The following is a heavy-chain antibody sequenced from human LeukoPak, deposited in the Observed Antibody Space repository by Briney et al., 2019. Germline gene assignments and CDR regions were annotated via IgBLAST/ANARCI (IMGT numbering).Heavy chain of an antibody. CDR3: AKDRSGYDYYGQYYFDY. D-gene: IGHD5-12*01. CDR2: ISGSGGST. J-gene: IGHJ4*02. CDR1: GFTFSSHA. V-gene: IGHV3-23*01. Sequence: GGSLRLSCAASGFTFSSHAMSWVRQAPGKGLEWVSDISGSGGSTYYADSVKGRFTISRDNSKNTLYLQMNSLRAEDTAVYYCAKDRSGYDYYGQYYFDYWGQGTLVTVSS.